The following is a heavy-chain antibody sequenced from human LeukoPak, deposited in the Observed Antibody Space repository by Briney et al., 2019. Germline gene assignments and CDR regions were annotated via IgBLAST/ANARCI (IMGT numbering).Heavy chain of an antibody. J-gene: IGHJ5*02. D-gene: IGHD3-10*01. CDR1: GGSISSSSYH. CDR2: IYYSGST. V-gene: IGHV4-39*01. Sequence: PSETLSLTCTVSGGSISSSSYHWGWIRQPPGKGLEWIGSIYYSGSTYYNPSLKSRVTISVDTSKNQFSLKLSSVTAADTAVYYCARGYYYYGSGSIGWFDPWGQGTLVTVSS. CDR3: ARGYYYYGSGSIGWFDP.